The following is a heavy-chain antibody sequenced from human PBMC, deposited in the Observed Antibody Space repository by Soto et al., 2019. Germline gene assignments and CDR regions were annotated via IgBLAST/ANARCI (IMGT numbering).Heavy chain of an antibody. Sequence: TLSLRCSGSGSSIISDKNCWSWIRQPPGKGLPPTRSTSHRGSTYYNPCVKSRVTISVDTSKNQFSLKLSSVTAADTAVYYCAASVHSRDYGDYESEKGYGRSYYYGMDVWGQGTTVPVSS. V-gene: IGHV4-30-4*01. CDR2: TSHRGST. J-gene: IGHJ6*02. D-gene: IGHD4-17*01. CDR1: GSSIISDKNC. CDR3: AASVHSRDYGDYESEKGYGRSYYYGMDV.